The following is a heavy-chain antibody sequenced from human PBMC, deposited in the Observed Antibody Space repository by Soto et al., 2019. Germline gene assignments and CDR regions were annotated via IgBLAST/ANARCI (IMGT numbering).Heavy chain of an antibody. Sequence: SVKVSCKASGGTFSSYTISWVRQAPGQGLEWMGRIIPILGIANYAQKFQGRVTITADKSTSTAYMELSSLRSEDTAVYYCARAGYRGYDYRFDYWGQGTLFPASS. J-gene: IGHJ4*02. CDR3: ARAGYRGYDYRFDY. CDR2: IIPILGIA. V-gene: IGHV1-69*02. CDR1: GGTFSSYT. D-gene: IGHD5-12*01.